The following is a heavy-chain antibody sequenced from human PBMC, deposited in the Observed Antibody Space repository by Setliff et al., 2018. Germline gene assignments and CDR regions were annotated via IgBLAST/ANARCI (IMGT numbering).Heavy chain of an antibody. CDR3: AGDTRDKYDSSGYYLSLDS. CDR1: GGTFRTDG. Sequence: SVKVSCKASGGTFRTDGFSWVRQAPGQGLEWMGRIIPVFRTANHAQKFRGRVTITADEVARTAYMELSTLRSEDTAVYYCAGDTRDKYDSSGYYLSLDSWGQGSLVTVSS. V-gene: IGHV1-69*13. D-gene: IGHD3-22*01. CDR2: IIPVFRTA. J-gene: IGHJ4*02.